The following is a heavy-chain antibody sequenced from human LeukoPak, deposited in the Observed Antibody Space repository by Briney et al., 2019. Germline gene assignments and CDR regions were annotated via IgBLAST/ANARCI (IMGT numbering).Heavy chain of an antibody. CDR2: IYPGDSDT. CDR1: GYSFTSYW. J-gene: IGHJ4*02. CDR3: ARQSAYYDSSAYPENFDY. D-gene: IGHD3-22*01. Sequence: GESLKISFKGSGYSFTSYWIGWVRQMPGKGLEWMGIIYPGDSDTKYSPSFQGQVTFSADRSISTAYLQWSSLKASDTAMYCCARQSAYYDSSAYPENFDYWGQGTLVTVSS. V-gene: IGHV5-51*01.